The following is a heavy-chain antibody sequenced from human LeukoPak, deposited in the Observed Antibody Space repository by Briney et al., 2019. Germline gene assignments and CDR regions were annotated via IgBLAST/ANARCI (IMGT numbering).Heavy chain of an antibody. V-gene: IGHV4-38-2*01. J-gene: IGHJ4*02. CDR2: IYHSGST. CDR1: GYSISSGYY. CDR3: ARRNGYYYDSSGSFDY. D-gene: IGHD3-22*01. Sequence: SETLSLTCAVSGYSISSGYYWGWIRQPPGKGQEWIGSIYHSGSTYYNPSLKSRVTISVDTSKNQFSLKLSSVTAADTAVYYCARRNGYYYDSSGSFDYWGQGTLVTVSS.